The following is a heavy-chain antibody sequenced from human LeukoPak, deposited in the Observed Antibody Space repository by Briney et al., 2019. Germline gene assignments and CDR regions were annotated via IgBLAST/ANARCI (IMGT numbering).Heavy chain of an antibody. CDR3: AKRQQQLDHFDY. CDR1: GFTFSSYA. Sequence: GGSLRLSCVVSGFTFSSYAMSWVRQAPGKGLEWVSVISGSGGSTYYVDSVKGRFTISRDNSKNTLYLQMNSLRAEDTAVYYCAKRQQQLDHFDYWGQGTLVTVSS. D-gene: IGHD6-13*01. V-gene: IGHV3-23*01. J-gene: IGHJ4*02. CDR2: ISGSGGST.